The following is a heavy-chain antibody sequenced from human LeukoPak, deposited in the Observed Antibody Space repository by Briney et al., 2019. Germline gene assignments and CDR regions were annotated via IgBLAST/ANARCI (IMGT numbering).Heavy chain of an antibody. CDR3: ASAGDTQQLVDIDY. J-gene: IGHJ4*02. CDR1: GFTFSSYA. Sequence: PGRSLRLSCAASGFTFSSYAMHWVRQAPGKGLEWVAVISYDGSNKYYADSVKGRFTISRDNSKNTLYLQMSSLRAEDTAVYYCASAGDTQQLVDIDYWGQGTLVTVSS. V-gene: IGHV3-30-3*01. CDR2: ISYDGSNK. D-gene: IGHD6-13*01.